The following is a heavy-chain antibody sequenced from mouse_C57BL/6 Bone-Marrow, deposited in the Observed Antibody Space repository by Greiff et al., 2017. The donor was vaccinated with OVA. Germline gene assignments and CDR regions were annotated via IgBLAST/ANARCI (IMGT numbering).Heavy chain of an antibody. CDR3: ARGYYGTPFDY. D-gene: IGHD1-1*01. V-gene: IGHV3-6*01. J-gene: IGHJ2*01. Sequence: ESGPGLVKPSQSLSLTCSVTGYSITSGYYWNWIRQFPGNKLEWMGYISYDGSNNYNPSLKNRISITRDTSKNQFFLKLNSVTTEDTATYYCARGYYGTPFDYWGQGTTLTVSS. CDR2: ISYDGSN. CDR1: GYSITSGYY.